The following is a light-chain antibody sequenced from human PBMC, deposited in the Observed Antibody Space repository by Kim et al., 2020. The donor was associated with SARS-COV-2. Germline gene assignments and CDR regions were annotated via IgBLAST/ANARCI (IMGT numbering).Light chain of an antibody. CDR2: DAS. V-gene: IGKV1-39*01. Sequence: DIQMTQSPSYLSASVGDRVTITCRASQSISNYLNWYQHRPGKAPKLLIYDASSLQSGVPSRFSGSGSETEFTLTINSLQPEDSASYYCQQTYRIPWTFGQGTKVDIK. CDR3: QQTYRIPWT. J-gene: IGKJ1*01. CDR1: QSISNY.